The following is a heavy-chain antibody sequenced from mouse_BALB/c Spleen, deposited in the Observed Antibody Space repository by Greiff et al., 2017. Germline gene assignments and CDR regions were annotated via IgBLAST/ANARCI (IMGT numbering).Heavy chain of an antibody. CDR1: GFTFSSYA. CDR3: ARYGYVRAMDY. Sequence: EVQLVESGGDLVKPGGSLKLSCAASGFTFSSYAMSWVRQSPEKRLEWVAEISSGGSYTYYPDTVTGRFTISRDNAKNTLYLEMSSLRSEDTAMYYCARYGYVRAMDYWGQGTSVTVSS. CDR2: ISSGGSYT. V-gene: IGHV5-9-4*01. D-gene: IGHD1-2*01. J-gene: IGHJ4*01.